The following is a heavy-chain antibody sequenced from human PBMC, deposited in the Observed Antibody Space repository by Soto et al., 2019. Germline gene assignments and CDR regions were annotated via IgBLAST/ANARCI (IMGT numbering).Heavy chain of an antibody. Sequence: QVQLQEMGPGLVKPSQTLTISCTVSGDSVNSAYWSWIRQLPGKGLEWMGNIYHTGRTFYNPSLKSRVAISTDTSKPVFSLKMRSVTAADTAVYYCARTDAYNSSFFDSWGQGTVVTVSS. D-gene: IGHD1-1*01. CDR2: IYHTGRT. J-gene: IGHJ4*02. V-gene: IGHV4-31*03. CDR1: GDSVNSAY. CDR3: ARTDAYNSSFFDS.